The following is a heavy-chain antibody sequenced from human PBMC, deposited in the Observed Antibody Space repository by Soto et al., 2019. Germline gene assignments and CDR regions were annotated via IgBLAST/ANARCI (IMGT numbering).Heavy chain of an antibody. CDR3: ARVPVARTNWFDP. V-gene: IGHV4-59*01. CDR1: GGSISSYY. Sequence: QVQLQESGPGLVKPSETLSLTCTVSGGSISSYYWSWIRQPPGKGLEWIGYIYYSGSTNYNPSLKSRVTISVDTSKNQFSRKLSSVTAADTAVYYCARVPVARTNWFDPWGQGNLVTVSS. D-gene: IGHD6-6*01. J-gene: IGHJ5*02. CDR2: IYYSGST.